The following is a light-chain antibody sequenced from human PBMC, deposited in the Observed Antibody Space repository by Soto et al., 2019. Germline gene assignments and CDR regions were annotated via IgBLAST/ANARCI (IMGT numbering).Light chain of an antibody. J-gene: IGKJ1*01. CDR1: QAVNTR. CDR3: HQRQSWPRT. CDR2: LTS. V-gene: IGKV3-11*01. Sequence: EIVLTQSPATLSSFPGDRVSLSCRARQAVNTRLAWYQHKPGQAPRPLIYLTSNRAAGIPARFSGSGSGTDFTLTISDVEPEDFAVYYCHQRQSWPRTFGQGTKMDIK.